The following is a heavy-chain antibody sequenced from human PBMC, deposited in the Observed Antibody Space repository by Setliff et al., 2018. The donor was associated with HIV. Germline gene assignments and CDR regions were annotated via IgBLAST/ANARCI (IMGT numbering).Heavy chain of an antibody. CDR1: GYTFTSSG. CDR3: ARGGREQWLVA. D-gene: IGHD6-19*01. Sequence: ASVKVSCKASGYTFTSSGISWVRQAPGQGLEWMGWISTHNGYTNYTQKFLGRVSMTTDTSTSTAYMELRSLRSDDTAVYYCARGGREQWLVAWGQGTLVTVSS. V-gene: IGHV1-18*01. CDR2: ISTHNGYT. J-gene: IGHJ5*02.